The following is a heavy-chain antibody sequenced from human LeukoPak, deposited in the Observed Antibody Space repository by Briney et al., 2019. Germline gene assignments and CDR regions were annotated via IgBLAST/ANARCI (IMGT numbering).Heavy chain of an antibody. D-gene: IGHD3-22*01. Sequence: GGSLRLSCAASGFTFSSYAMSWVRQAPGKGLEWVSAISGSGGSTYYADSVKGRLTISRDNSKNTLYLQMNSLRAEDTAVYYCAKGGVFDYDSSGYLPFDYWGQGTLVTVSS. CDR2: ISGSGGST. V-gene: IGHV3-23*01. CDR3: AKGGVFDYDSSGYLPFDY. J-gene: IGHJ4*02. CDR1: GFTFSSYA.